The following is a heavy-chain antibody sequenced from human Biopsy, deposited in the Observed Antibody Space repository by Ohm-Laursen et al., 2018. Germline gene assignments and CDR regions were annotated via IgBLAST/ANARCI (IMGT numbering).Heavy chain of an antibody. Sequence: SETLSLTCTVSGGSISNYYWSWIRQPAGKVLEWIGRIYSSGSTNYNPSLKSRVTMSVDTSKNQFSLILSSMTAADTAVYYCAREPRIAAVAYFDPWGQGTLVTVSS. J-gene: IGHJ5*02. D-gene: IGHD6-13*01. CDR3: AREPRIAAVAYFDP. V-gene: IGHV4-4*07. CDR1: GGSISNYY. CDR2: IYSSGST.